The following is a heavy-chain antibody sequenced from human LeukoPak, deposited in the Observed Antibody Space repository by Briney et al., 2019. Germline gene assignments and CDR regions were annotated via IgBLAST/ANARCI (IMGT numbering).Heavy chain of an antibody. Sequence: SETLSLTCAVYGGSFSGYYWSWIRQPPGKGLEWIGEINHSGNTNYNPSLKSRVTISVDTSKNQFSLKLSSVTAADTAVYYCARRSTSSSSWYRYYYMDVWGKGTTVTISS. CDR2: INHSGNT. CDR3: ARRSTSSSSWYRYYYMDV. J-gene: IGHJ6*03. V-gene: IGHV4-34*01. D-gene: IGHD6-13*01. CDR1: GGSFSGYY.